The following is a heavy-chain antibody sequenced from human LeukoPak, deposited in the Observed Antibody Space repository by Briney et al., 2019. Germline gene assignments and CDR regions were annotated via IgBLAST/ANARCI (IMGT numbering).Heavy chain of an antibody. CDR2: INHSGST. D-gene: IGHD6-13*01. CDR3: ARRGRIAGYQFDY. J-gene: IGHJ4*02. Sequence: SETLSLTCAVYGGSFSGYYWSWIRQPPGKGLEWIGEINHSGSTNYNTSLKSRVTISVDTSKNQFSLKLSSVTAADTAVYYCARRGRIAGYQFDYWGQGTLVTVSS. CDR1: GGSFSGYY. V-gene: IGHV4-34*01.